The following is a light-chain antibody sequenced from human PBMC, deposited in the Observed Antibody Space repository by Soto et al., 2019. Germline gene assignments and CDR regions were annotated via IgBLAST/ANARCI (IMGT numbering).Light chain of an antibody. CDR1: SSNIGNNA. J-gene: IGLJ2*01. Sequence: QSVLTQSPSVSEAPNQRVTISCSGSSSNIGNNAVNWFQQLPGKTPTLLIYVDDQLPSGVSDRFSGSKSGTSASLAISGLQSEDEADYYCATWDDSLNGLVFGGGTKLTVL. CDR3: ATWDDSLNGLV. V-gene: IGLV1-36*01. CDR2: VDD.